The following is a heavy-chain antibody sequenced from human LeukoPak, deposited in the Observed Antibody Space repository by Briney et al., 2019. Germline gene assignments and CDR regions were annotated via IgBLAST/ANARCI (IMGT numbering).Heavy chain of an antibody. CDR2: IYHSGST. CDR1: GYSISSGYY. V-gene: IGHV4-38-2*01. J-gene: IGHJ4*02. Sequence: PSETLSLTCAVSGYSISSGYYWGWIRQPPGKGLEWIGSIYHSGSTYYNPSLKSRVTISVDTSKNQFSLKLSSVTAADTAVYYRANHDILTGYPFDYWGQGTLVTVSS. CDR3: ANHDILTGYPFDY. D-gene: IGHD3-9*01.